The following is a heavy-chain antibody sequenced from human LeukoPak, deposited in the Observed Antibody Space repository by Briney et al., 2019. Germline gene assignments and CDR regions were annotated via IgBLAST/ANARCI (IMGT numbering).Heavy chain of an antibody. CDR1: GFAFSDYY. D-gene: IGHD4-17*01. Sequence: PGGSLRLSCAASGFAFSDYYMSWIRQAPGKGLEWVSYITSSSSYTNYADSVKGRFTISRDNAKNSLYLQLNSLRAEDTAVYYCARDHDYGDYGDYWGQGTLVTVSS. CDR2: ITSSSSYT. CDR3: ARDHDYGDYGDY. V-gene: IGHV3-11*06. J-gene: IGHJ4*02.